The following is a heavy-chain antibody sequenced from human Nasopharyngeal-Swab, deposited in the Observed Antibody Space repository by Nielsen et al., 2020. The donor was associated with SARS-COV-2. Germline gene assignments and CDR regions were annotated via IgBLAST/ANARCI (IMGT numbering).Heavy chain of an antibody. CDR3: AKDVSLIRGYDAFDI. CDR2: ISGDGDRV. CDR1: GFTFRIYA. Sequence: GESLKISCAASGFTFRIYAMSWVRQAPGKGLEWVSYISGDGDRVFYADSVKGRFTISRDNSASTMYLQMNSLRADDTAVYCCAKDVSLIRGYDAFDIWGQGTMVTVSS. V-gene: IGHV3-23*01. D-gene: IGHD3-10*01. J-gene: IGHJ3*02.